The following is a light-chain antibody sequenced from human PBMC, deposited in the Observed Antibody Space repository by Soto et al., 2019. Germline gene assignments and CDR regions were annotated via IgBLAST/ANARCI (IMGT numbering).Light chain of an antibody. Sequence: DIQLTHTPSTFSASVLYEVTITCRASQTISRWLAWYQQKPGRAPKLLIYDASTLESGVPSRFSGSGSETEFTLTISRLQPDDFATYFCHSRAFGQGTRLEIK. CDR2: DAS. V-gene: IGKV1-5*01. CDR1: QTISRW. CDR3: HSRA. J-gene: IGKJ5*01.